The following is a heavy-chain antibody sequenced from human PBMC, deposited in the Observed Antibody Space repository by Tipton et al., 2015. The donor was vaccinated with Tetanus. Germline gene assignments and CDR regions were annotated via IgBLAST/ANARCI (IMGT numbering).Heavy chain of an antibody. CDR2: IHPGGNT. CDR3: VRGQQFPQTPYYFDY. CDR1: GGSFSGYY. V-gene: IGHV4-34*01. Sequence: TLSLTCAVYGGSFSGYYLTWIRQSPGKGLEWIGEIHPGGNTYYSASLKSRVTISVDTSNNQLSLKLSSVTAADTGVYYCVRGQQFPQTPYYFDYWGQGTLVTVSS. D-gene: IGHD6-13*01. J-gene: IGHJ4*02.